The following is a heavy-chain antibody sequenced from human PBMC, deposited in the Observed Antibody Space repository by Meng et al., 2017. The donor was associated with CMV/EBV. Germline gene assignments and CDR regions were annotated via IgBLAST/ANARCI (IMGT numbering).Heavy chain of an antibody. CDR1: GGSISSSSYY. Sequence: SETLSLTCTVSGGSISSSSYYWGWIRQPPGKGLEWIGSIYYSGSTYYNPSLKSRVTISVDTSKNQFSLKLSSVTAADTAVYYCARLDDFWSGSTRYWFDPWGQGTLVTVPS. CDR2: IYYSGST. D-gene: IGHD3-3*01. CDR3: ARLDDFWSGSTRYWFDP. J-gene: IGHJ5*02. V-gene: IGHV4-39*07.